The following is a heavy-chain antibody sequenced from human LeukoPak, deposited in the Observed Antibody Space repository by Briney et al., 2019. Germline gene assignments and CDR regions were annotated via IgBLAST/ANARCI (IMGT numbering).Heavy chain of an antibody. Sequence: ASVKVSCKASGCTFTSYGISWVRQAPGQGLEWVGGIVPIFGTANYAQKFQGRVTITADESTSTAYMELRSLRSEDTAVYYCARERDRGVQDYWGQGTLVTVSS. D-gene: IGHD3-10*01. CDR2: IVPIFGTA. CDR3: ARERDRGVQDY. CDR1: GCTFTSYG. V-gene: IGHV1-69*13. J-gene: IGHJ4*02.